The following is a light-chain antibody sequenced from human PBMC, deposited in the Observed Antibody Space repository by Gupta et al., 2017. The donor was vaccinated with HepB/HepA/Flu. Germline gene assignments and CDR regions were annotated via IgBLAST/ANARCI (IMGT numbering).Light chain of an antibody. CDR1: QSISSY. J-gene: IGKJ1*01. Sequence: DIQMTQSPSSLSASVGDRVTITFRASQSISSYLNWYQQKPGKAPKLLIYAASRLQSGVPSRFSGSGSGTDFTLTISRLQPEDFATYYCQHRHSTPRTFGQGTKVEIK. CDR2: AAS. V-gene: IGKV1-39*01. CDR3: QHRHSTPRT.